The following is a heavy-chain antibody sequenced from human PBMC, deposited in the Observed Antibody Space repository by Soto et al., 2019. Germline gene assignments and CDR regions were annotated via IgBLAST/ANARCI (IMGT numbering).Heavy chain of an antibody. D-gene: IGHD6-13*01. CDR1: GYSFSSYG. Sequence: GASGKVSCKASGYSFSSYGITWVRQAPGQGLEWMGWISPSSGETNYAQKFQGRVTVTTDTSTTTTYLELRSLKSDDTAVYYCARGWHPRFDPWGPGTLVTVSS. CDR2: ISPSSGET. V-gene: IGHV1-18*01. J-gene: IGHJ5*02. CDR3: ARGWHPRFDP.